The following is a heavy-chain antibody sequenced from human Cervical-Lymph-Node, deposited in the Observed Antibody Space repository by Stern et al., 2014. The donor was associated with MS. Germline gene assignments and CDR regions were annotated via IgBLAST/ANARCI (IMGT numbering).Heavy chain of an antibody. D-gene: IGHD4-23*01. CDR1: GFTFSSYG. CDR3: AREGGNTAEYFQH. V-gene: IGHV3-33*01. Sequence: VQLVESGGGVVQPGRSLRLSCAASGFTFSSYGMHWVRQAPGKGLEWVAIIWYDGSNKYYADSVKGRFTISRDSSKNTLYLQTNSLRAEDTAVYYCAREGGNTAEYFQHWGQGTLVTVSS. J-gene: IGHJ1*01. CDR2: IWYDGSNK.